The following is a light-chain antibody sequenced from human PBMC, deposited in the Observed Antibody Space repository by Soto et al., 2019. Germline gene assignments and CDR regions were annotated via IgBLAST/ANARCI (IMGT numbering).Light chain of an antibody. Sequence: IQLTQSPSSLSASVGDRVTITCRASQGITSYLAWYQQKPGKAPKLLIYDASTLQSGVPSRFSGSGSGTDFTLTISSLQPEDFATYYCQQRTNWPPRDTFGQGTKLEI. CDR2: DAS. V-gene: IGKV1-9*01. CDR3: QQRTNWPPRDT. J-gene: IGKJ2*01. CDR1: QGITSY.